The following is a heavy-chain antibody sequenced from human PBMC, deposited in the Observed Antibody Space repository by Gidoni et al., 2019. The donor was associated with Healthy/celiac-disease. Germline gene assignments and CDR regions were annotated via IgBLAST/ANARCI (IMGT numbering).Heavy chain of an antibody. J-gene: IGHJ5*02. CDR2: ISYDGSNK. CDR3: AKDAELQAYDSDNWFDP. V-gene: IGHV3-30*18. CDR1: GFTFSSYG. Sequence: QVQLVESGGGVVQPGRSLSLSCAASGFTFSSYGMHWVRQAPGKGLEWVAVISYDGSNKYYADSVKGRFTISRDNSKNTLYLQMNSLRAEDTAVYYCAKDAELQAYDSDNWFDPWGQGTLVTVSS. D-gene: IGHD3-22*01.